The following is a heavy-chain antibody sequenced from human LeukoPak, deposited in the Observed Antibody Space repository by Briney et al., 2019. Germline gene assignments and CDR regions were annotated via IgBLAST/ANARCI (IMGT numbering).Heavy chain of an antibody. CDR1: GFTFSSYE. D-gene: IGHD3-3*01. CDR3: AREVVTIFGVVIDPLDDY. V-gene: IGHV3-48*03. J-gene: IGHJ4*02. CDR2: ISSSGSTI. Sequence: GGSLRLSCAASGFTFSSYEMNWVRQAPGKGLEWASYISSSGSTIYYADSVKGRFTISRDNAKNSLYLQMNSLRAEDTAVYYCAREVVTIFGVVIDPLDDYWGQGTLVTVSS.